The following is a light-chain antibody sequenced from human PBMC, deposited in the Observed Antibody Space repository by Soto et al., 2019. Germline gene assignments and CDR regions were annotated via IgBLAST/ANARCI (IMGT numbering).Light chain of an antibody. J-gene: IGKJ1*01. CDR2: AAS. V-gene: IGKV1-9*01. Sequence: QLPQSPSYLYASVGDRVIITCRASQGISSYLAWYQQKPGEAPKLLIYAASTLQSGVPSRFRGRGSGTDFTLTISSLQPEEVATYYCQQSYSTLWPFGQGTKVDIK. CDR3: QQSYSTLWP. CDR1: QGISSY.